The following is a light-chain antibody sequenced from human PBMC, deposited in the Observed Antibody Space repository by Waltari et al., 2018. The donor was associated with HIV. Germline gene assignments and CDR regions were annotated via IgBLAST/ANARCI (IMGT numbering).Light chain of an antibody. V-gene: IGKV3-15*01. Sequence: VMTQSPATLSVSPGERATLSCRASKSVTSNLAWYQLKPGQAPRLLMYGASTRATGIPARFSGSGSGTEFTLTISSLQSEDFAVYVCQQYDNWLSFGGGTKVEIK. CDR3: QQYDNWLS. CDR2: GAS. CDR1: KSVTSN. J-gene: IGKJ4*01.